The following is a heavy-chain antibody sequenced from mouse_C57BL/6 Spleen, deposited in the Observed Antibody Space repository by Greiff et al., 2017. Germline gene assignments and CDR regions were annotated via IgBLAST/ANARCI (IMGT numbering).Heavy chain of an antibody. D-gene: IGHD2-3*01. CDR2: INPNNGGT. CDR3: ARQAYDGLDY. CDR1: GYTFTDYY. J-gene: IGHJ2*01. V-gene: IGHV1-26*01. Sequence: VQLQQSGPELVKPGASVKISCKASGYTFTDYYMNWVKQSHGKSLEWIGDINPNNGGTSYNQKFKGKATLTVDKSSSTAYMELRSLTSEDSAVYYCARQAYDGLDYWGQGTTLTVSS.